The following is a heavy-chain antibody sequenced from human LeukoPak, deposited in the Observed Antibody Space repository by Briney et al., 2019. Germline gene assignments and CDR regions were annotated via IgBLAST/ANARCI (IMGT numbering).Heavy chain of an antibody. D-gene: IGHD3-10*01. Sequence: PSETLSLTCTVSGASISSYYWSWIRQPPGKGLEWIGEINHSGSTNYNPSLKRRVTISVDTSKNQFSLKLISVTAADTAVYYCARGVGGSGNNWFDPWGQGTLVTVSS. CDR1: GASISSYY. V-gene: IGHV4-34*01. CDR2: INHSGST. J-gene: IGHJ5*02. CDR3: ARGVGGSGNNWFDP.